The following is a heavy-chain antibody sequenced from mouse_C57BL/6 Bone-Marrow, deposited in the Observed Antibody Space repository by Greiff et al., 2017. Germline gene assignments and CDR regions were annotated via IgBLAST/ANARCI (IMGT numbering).Heavy chain of an antibody. CDR2: IDPSDSYT. D-gene: IGHD2-1*01. V-gene: IGHV1-69*01. Sequence: QVQLQQPGAELVMPGASVKLSCKASGYTFTSYWMHWVKQRPGQGLEWIGEIDPSDSYTNYNQKFKGKSTLTVDKSSSTAYMQLSSLTSEDSAVYYCARGYYGWYFDVWGTGTTVTVSS. CDR1: GYTFTSYW. J-gene: IGHJ1*03. CDR3: ARGYYGWYFDV.